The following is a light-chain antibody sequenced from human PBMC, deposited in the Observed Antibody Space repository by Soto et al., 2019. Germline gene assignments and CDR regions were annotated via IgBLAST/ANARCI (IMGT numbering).Light chain of an antibody. J-gene: IGKJ4*01. CDR2: GAS. CDR1: QSVGDY. Sequence: EILLTQSPATLSLSPGEIATLSCRASQSVGDYLAGYQQRPGQAPRLLIYGASKRATGIPVRFSASGSETDFTLTISSLEPDYFAVYFCQQRSKLPRTFGGGT. CDR3: QQRSKLPRT. V-gene: IGKV3-11*01.